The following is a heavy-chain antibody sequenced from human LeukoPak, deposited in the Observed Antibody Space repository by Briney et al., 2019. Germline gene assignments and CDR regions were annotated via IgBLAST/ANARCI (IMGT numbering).Heavy chain of an antibody. V-gene: IGHV3-30*14. CDR3: ARALFGSSWYSAY. CDR1: GFSFSTYA. CDR2: ISVDGHDK. D-gene: IGHD6-13*01. Sequence: GGPLRLSCVASGFSFSTYAMHWVRQPPGKGLEWGAIISVDGHDKFYADSVKGRFTTSRDNSKNTLYLQMDSLRDEDTAVYYCARALFGSSWYSAYWGQGTLVTVSS. J-gene: IGHJ4*02.